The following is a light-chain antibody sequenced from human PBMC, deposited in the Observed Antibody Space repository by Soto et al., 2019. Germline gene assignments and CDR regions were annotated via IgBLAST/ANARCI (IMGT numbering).Light chain of an antibody. J-gene: IGKJ5*01. CDR1: QSVSSSY. Sequence: ESVLTQSPGTLSLSPGERATLSCRASQSVSSSYLAWYQQKPGQAPRLLIYGASSRATGIPDRFSGSGSGTDFTLTISRLEPEDFAVYYCQQYGSSPPITFGPGTRPEI. V-gene: IGKV3-20*01. CDR2: GAS. CDR3: QQYGSSPPIT.